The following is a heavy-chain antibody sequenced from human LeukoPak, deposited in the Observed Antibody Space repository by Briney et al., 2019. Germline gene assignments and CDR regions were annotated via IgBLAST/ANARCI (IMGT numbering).Heavy chain of an antibody. CDR2: ISGSGGST. D-gene: IGHD6-19*01. CDR3: ARHSYFYSSGCQGLDY. J-gene: IGHJ4*02. CDR1: GFTFTNYA. Sequence: GGSLRLSCAASGFTFTNYAMNWVRQAPGKGLEWVSAISGSGGSTYYADSVKGRFTISRDNSKNTLYLQMNSLRAEDTAVYYCARHSYFYSSGCQGLDYWGQGTLVTVSS. V-gene: IGHV3-23*01.